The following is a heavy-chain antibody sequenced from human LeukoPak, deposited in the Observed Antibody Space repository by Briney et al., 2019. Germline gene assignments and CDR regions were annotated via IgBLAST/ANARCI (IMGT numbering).Heavy chain of an antibody. CDR3: AKSDNGGWLTWFDP. J-gene: IGHJ5*02. CDR1: GGSISSDY. V-gene: IGHV4-59*01. Sequence: PSETLSLTCTVSGGSISSDYWSWIRQPPGKGLEWIGYIYHSGSTNYNPSLKSRVTISVDTSKNQFSLKLSSVTAADTAVYYCAKSDNGGWLTWFDPWGQGTLVTVSS. CDR2: IYHSGST. D-gene: IGHD6-19*01.